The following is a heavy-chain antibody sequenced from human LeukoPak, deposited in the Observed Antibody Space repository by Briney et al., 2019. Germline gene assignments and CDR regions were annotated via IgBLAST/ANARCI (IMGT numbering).Heavy chain of an antibody. D-gene: IGHD6-6*01. CDR3: ARGEYSSSSGVYYYYMDV. CDR1: GYTFTGYY. Sequence: ASGKVSCKASGYTFTGYYMHWVRQAPGQGLEWMGWINPNSGGTNYAQKFQGRVTMTRDTSISTAYMELSRLRSDDTAVYYCARGEYSSSSGVYYYYMDVWGKGTTVTVSS. J-gene: IGHJ6*03. CDR2: INPNSGGT. V-gene: IGHV1-2*02.